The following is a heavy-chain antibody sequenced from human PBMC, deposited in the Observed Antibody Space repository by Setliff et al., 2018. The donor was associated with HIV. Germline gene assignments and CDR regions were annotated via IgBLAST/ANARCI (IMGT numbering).Heavy chain of an antibody. CDR3: ARVSSGTYYSEFYYYMDV. V-gene: IGHV4-59*01. CDR2: VYYVGDT. D-gene: IGHD1-26*01. J-gene: IGHJ6*03. CDR1: GGSINIYH. Sequence: PSETRSPTCPVAGGSINIYHWSWVRQSPGKGLEWIAYVYYVGDTNYNPSLKSRVTVSVDTAKIQFSLKLTSVAAADTAVYYCARVSSGTYYSEFYYYMDVWGKGTTVTVSS.